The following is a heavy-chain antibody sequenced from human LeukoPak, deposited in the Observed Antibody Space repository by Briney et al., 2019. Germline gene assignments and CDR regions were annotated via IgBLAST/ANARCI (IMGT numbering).Heavy chain of an antibody. CDR3: AKTPYDFWSGYPTYDY. V-gene: IGHV3-33*06. J-gene: IGHJ4*02. Sequence: GGSLRLSCAASGFTFSSYGMHWVRQAPGKGLEWVAVIWYDGSNKYYADSVKGRFTISRDNSKNTLYLQMNSLRAEDTAVFYCAKTPYDFWSGYPTYDYWGQGTLVTVSS. D-gene: IGHD3-3*01. CDR2: IWYDGSNK. CDR1: GFTFSSYG.